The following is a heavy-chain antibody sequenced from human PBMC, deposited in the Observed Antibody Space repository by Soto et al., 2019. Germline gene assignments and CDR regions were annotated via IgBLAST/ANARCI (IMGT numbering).Heavy chain of an antibody. Sequence: GASLTISCKGSGYSFAGCWITWVRQRPGKGLEWMGRIDPSDSQTYYSPSFRGHVTISATKSITTVFLQWSSLRASDTAMYYCARQIYDSDTGPNFQYYFDSWGQGTPVTVSS. CDR1: GYSFAGCW. V-gene: IGHV5-10-1*01. D-gene: IGHD3-22*01. CDR2: IDPSDSQT. CDR3: ARQIYDSDTGPNFQYYFDS. J-gene: IGHJ4*02.